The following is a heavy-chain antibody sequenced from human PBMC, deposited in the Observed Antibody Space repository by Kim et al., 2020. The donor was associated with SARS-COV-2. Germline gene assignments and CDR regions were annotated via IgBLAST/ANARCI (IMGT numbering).Heavy chain of an antibody. D-gene: IGHD2-2*01. Sequence: IYYSGSTYYNPSLKSRVTISVDTSKNQFSLKLSSVTAADTAVYYCAREINQWGQGTLVTVSS. V-gene: IGHV4-31*02. CDR3: AREINQ. J-gene: IGHJ4*02. CDR2: IYYSGST.